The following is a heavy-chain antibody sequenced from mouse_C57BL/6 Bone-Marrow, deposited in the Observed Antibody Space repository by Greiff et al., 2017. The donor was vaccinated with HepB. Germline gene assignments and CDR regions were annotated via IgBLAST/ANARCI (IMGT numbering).Heavy chain of an antibody. V-gene: IGHV1-75*01. CDR1: GYTFTDYY. Sequence: QVQLKQPGTELVKPGASVKISCKASGYTFTDYYINWVKQRPGQGLEWIGWIFPGSGSTYYNEKFKGKATLTVDKSSSTAYMLLSSLTSEDSAVYFCARVTPSDYDAMDYWGQGTSVTVSS. CDR2: IFPGSGST. D-gene: IGHD2-1*01. CDR3: ARVTPSDYDAMDY. J-gene: IGHJ4*01.